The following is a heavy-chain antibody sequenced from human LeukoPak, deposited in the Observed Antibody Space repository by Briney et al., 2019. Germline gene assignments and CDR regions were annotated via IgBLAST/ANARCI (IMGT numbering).Heavy chain of an antibody. CDR3: AKDFANYYYGMDV. D-gene: IGHD2-8*01. CDR2: INVGSGDI. J-gene: IGHJ6*02. V-gene: IGHV1-3*01. CDR1: GHTSANFA. Sequence: ASVKVSYEASGHTSANFAMHWARQAPGQSLEWIGWINVGSGDIKYSQKFKGRVTVSSDASASKVYMDLSSLRYEDTAIYYCAKDFANYYYGMDVWGQGTTVIVSS.